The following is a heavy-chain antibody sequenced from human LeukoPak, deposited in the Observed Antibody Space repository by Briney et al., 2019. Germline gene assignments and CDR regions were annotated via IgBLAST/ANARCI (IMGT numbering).Heavy chain of an antibody. CDR2: IYYSGST. V-gene: IGHV4-31*03. D-gene: IGHD1-26*01. Sequence: SETLSLTCTVSGGAISSGGYSWSWIRQHPGKGLEWIGYIYYSGSTYYNPSLKSRVTISVDTSKNQFSLKLSSVTAADTAVYYCARDSDMGAFDIWGQGTMVTVSS. J-gene: IGHJ3*02. CDR3: ARDSDMGAFDI. CDR1: GGAISSGGYS.